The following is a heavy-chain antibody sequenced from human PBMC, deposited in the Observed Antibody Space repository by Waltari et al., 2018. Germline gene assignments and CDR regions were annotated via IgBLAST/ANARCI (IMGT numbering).Heavy chain of an antibody. D-gene: IGHD3-9*01. CDR3: ARSAHLYYDILTGYSNFYFDY. J-gene: IGHJ4*02. Sequence: EVQLVESGGGLVQPGGSLRLSCAASGSTFSSYWMHWVRQAPGKGLVWVSRINSDGRSTSYADSVKDRFTISRDNAKNTLYLQMNSLRAEDTAVYYCARSAHLYYDILTGYSNFYFDYWGQGTLVTVSS. CDR1: GSTFSSYW. V-gene: IGHV3-74*01. CDR2: INSDGRST.